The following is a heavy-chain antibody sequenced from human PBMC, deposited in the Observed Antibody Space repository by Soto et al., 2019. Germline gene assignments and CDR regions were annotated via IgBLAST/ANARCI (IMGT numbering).Heavy chain of an antibody. CDR1: GFTFSNAW. J-gene: IGHJ4*02. D-gene: IGHD6-13*01. CDR2: IKSKTDGGTT. CDR3: TTQEQSSSWPYYFDY. V-gene: IGHV3-15*07. Sequence: PGGSLRLSCAASGFTFSNAWMNWVRQAPGKGLEWVGRIKSKTDGGTTDYAAPVKGRFTISRDDSKNTLYLQMNSLKTEDTAVYYCTTQEQSSSWPYYFDYWGQGTLVTVSS.